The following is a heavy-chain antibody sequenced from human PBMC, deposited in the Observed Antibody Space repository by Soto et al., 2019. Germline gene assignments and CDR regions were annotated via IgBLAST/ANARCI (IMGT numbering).Heavy chain of an antibody. D-gene: IGHD3-16*01. CDR1: GYTFTTYD. CDR2: MNPNSGNT. Sequence: QVQLVQSGAEVKKPGASVKVSCKISGYTFTTYDINWVRQATGQGLEWMGWMNPNSGNTGYAQKFQGRVTMTRDTSISTAYMELSILRSEDSAVYYCGRKGAVDYWGQGTLVTVSS. CDR3: GRKGAVDY. V-gene: IGHV1-8*01. J-gene: IGHJ4*02.